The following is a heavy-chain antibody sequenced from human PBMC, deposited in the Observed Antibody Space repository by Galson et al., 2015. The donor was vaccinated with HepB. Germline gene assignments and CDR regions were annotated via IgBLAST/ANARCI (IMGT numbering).Heavy chain of an antibody. CDR2: IDPSDSYT. J-gene: IGHJ5*02. CDR3: ARQKTSAAGAGWFDP. D-gene: IGHD6-13*01. V-gene: IGHV5-10-1*01. CDR1: GYSFTGYW. Sequence: QSGAEVKKSGESLRISCQGSGYSFTGYWISWVRQMPGEGLEWMVRIDPSDSYTNYNPSFQGHVTISADKSISTVYLQWSSLKASDTAIYYCARQKTSAAGAGWFDPWGQGTLVTVSS.